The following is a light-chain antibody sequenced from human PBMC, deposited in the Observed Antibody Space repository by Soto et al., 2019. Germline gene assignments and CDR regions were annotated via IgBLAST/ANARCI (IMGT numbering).Light chain of an antibody. CDR2: ANN. V-gene: IGLV1-40*01. Sequence: QSVLTQPPSVSGAPGQTVTISCTGSNSNVGGGYDVHWYQQLPGSAPKLLIYANNNLPSGVPDRFSGSKSGTSASLAITGLQAEDEADYYCQSYDPTLNVVFGGGTQLTVL. J-gene: IGLJ2*01. CDR1: NSNVGGGYD. CDR3: QSYDPTLNVV.